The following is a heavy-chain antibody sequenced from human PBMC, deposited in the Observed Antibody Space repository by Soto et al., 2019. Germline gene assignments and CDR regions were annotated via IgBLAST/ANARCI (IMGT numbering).Heavy chain of an antibody. D-gene: IGHD3-16*01. J-gene: IGHJ5*02. CDR2: IYYSGST. V-gene: IGHV4-31*03. CDR1: GVSISSGGYY. CDR3: AKDSPTYVNWFEA. Sequence: TLSLTCTVSGVSISSGGYYWSWIRQHPGKGLEWIGYIYYSGSTYCNPSLKSRVTISVDTSKNQFSLKLSSVTAADTAVYYCAKDSPTYVNWFEALGEGTLVNVSS.